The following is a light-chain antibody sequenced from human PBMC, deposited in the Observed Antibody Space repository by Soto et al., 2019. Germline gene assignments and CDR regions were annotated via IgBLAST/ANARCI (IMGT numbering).Light chain of an antibody. J-gene: IGLJ2*01. V-gene: IGLV2-8*01. CDR2: EVN. CDR3: CSYAGSYTWV. CDR1: SSDVGAYDY. Sequence: QSALTQPPSASGSPGQSVTISCTGTSSDVGAYDYVCWYQQHPGKAPKLMIYEVNKRPSGVPDRFSGSKSGNTASLTVSGLQAGDEADYYCCSYAGSYTWVFGGGTKLTVL.